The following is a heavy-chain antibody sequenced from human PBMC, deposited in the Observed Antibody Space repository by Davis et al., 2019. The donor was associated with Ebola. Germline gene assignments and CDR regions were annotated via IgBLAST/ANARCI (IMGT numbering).Heavy chain of an antibody. Sequence: SVKVSCKASGGTFSSYAISWVRQAPGQGLEWMGRIIPILGIANYAQKFQGRVTMTTDTSTSTAYMELRSLRSDDTAVYYCARGYYDYIWGSYRTNWFDPWGQGTLVTVSS. V-gene: IGHV1-69*04. CDR3: ARGYYDYIWGSYRTNWFDP. J-gene: IGHJ5*01. CDR2: IIPILGIA. D-gene: IGHD3-16*02. CDR1: GGTFSSYA.